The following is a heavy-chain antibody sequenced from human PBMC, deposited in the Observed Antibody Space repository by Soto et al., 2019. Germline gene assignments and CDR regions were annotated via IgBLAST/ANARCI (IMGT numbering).Heavy chain of an antibody. CDR2: ISAYNGNT. D-gene: IGHD3-22*01. J-gene: IGHJ4*02. V-gene: IGHV1-18*01. CDR3: ASGDYYDSSGYRGPFDY. CDR1: GYTFTSYG. Sequence: GASVKVSFKASGYTFTSYGISWVRQAPGQGLEWMGWISAYNGNTNYAQKLQGRVTMTTDTSTSTAYMELRSLRSDDTAVYYCASGDYYDSSGYRGPFDYWGQGTLVTVSS.